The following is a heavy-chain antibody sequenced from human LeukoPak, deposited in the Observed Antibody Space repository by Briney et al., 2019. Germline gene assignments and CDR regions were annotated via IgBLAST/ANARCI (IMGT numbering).Heavy chain of an antibody. J-gene: IGHJ4*02. CDR3: ARLPLRQRYNWNDPQ. V-gene: IGHV4-34*01. CDR1: GGSISSYY. D-gene: IGHD1-1*01. Sequence: KPSETLSLTCTVSGGSISSYYWSWIRQPPGKGLEWIGEINHSGSTNYNPSLKSRVTISVDTSKNQFSLKLSSVTAADTAVYYCARLPLRQRYNWNDPQWGQGTLVTVSS. CDR2: INHSGST.